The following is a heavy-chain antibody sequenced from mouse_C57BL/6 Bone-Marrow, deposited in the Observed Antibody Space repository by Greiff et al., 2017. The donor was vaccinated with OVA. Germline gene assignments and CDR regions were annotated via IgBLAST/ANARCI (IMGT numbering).Heavy chain of an antibody. CDR2: IYPGDGDT. Sequence: VKLVESGPELVKPGASVKISCKASGYAFSSSWMNWVKQRPGKGLEWIGRIYPGDGDTNYNGKFKGKATLTADKSSSTAYLQLSSLTSEDSAVYFCAREIYYYGSSYVHAMDYWGQGTSVTVSS. V-gene: IGHV1-82*01. CDR1: GYAFSSSW. J-gene: IGHJ4*01. D-gene: IGHD1-1*01. CDR3: AREIYYYGSSYVHAMDY.